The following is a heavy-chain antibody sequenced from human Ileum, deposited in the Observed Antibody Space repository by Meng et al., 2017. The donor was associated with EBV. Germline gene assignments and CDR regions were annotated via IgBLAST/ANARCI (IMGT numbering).Heavy chain of an antibody. Sequence: QVQLQEAGPGLVKPSETLSLTCTVSGGSVSSGSYSWSWIRQPPGKGLEWIGNIHYTGSSNYNPSLKSRVTISVDTSKNQFSLRLSSVTAADTAVYYCARDRGGYNVTDYWGQGTLVTVSS. CDR1: GGSVSSGSYS. CDR2: IHYTGSS. CDR3: ARDRGGYNVTDY. V-gene: IGHV4-61*01. D-gene: IGHD5-24*01. J-gene: IGHJ4*02.